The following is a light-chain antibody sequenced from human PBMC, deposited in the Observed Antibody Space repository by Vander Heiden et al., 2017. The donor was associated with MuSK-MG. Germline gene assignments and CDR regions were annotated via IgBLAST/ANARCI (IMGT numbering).Light chain of an antibody. Sequence: QSALTQPASVSGSPGQSITISCTGTSSDVGGYNYVSWYQQHPVNAPKLMIYDVSNRTSGVSNRFSGSKSGNTASLTISGLQAEDEADYYCSSYTSSSTLVFGGGTKLTVL. CDR1: SSDVGGYNY. CDR3: SSYTSSSTLV. J-gene: IGLJ3*02. CDR2: DVS. V-gene: IGLV2-14*01.